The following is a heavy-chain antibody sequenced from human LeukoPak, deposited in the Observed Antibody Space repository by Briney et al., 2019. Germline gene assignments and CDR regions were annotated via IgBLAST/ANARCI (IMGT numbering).Heavy chain of an antibody. J-gene: IGHJ4*02. CDR1: GYSFTSYW. D-gene: IGHD7-27*01. Sequence: GESLKISCKGSGYSFTSYWIGWVRQMPGKGLEWMGIIYPGDSDTRYSPSFRGQVTISADKSISTAYLQWSSLKASDTAMYYCARTGPTTNVYFDYWGQGTLVTVSS. V-gene: IGHV5-51*01. CDR2: IYPGDSDT. CDR3: ARTGPTTNVYFDY.